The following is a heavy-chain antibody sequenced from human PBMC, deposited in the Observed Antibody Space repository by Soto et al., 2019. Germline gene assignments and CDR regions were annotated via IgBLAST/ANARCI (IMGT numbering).Heavy chain of an antibody. Sequence: GGSLRLSCAASGFTFSSYSMNWVRQAPGKGLEWVSSISSSSSYIYYADSVKGRFTISRDNAKNSLYLQMNSLRAEDTAVYYCARDDITYYYDSSGYYFDYWGQGTLVTVSS. CDR2: ISSSSSYI. CDR1: GFTFSSYS. D-gene: IGHD3-22*01. V-gene: IGHV3-21*01. CDR3: ARDDITYYYDSSGYYFDY. J-gene: IGHJ4*02.